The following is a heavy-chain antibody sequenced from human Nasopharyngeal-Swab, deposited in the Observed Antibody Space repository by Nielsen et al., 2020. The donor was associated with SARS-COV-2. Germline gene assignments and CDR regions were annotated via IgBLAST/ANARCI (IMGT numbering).Heavy chain of an antibody. CDR3: ARDKVVVVPAAIYYYGMDV. V-gene: IGHV3-74*01. J-gene: IGHJ6*02. CDR2: INSDGSST. Sequence: LSLTCAASGFTFSSYWMHWVRQAPGKGLVWVSRINSDGSSTSYADSVKGRFTISRDNAKNTLYLQMNSLRAEDTAVYYCARDKVVVVPAAIYYYGMDVWGQGTTVTVSS. CDR1: GFTFSSYW. D-gene: IGHD2-2*01.